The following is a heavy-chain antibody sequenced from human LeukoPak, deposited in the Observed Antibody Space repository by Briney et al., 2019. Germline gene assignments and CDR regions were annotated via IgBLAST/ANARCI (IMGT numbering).Heavy chain of an antibody. J-gene: IGHJ4*02. CDR2: INDDGSAA. Sequence: GGSLRLSCAASGFTFSNYWMHWVRQVPGKGLVWVSRINDDGSAAFYADSVKGRFTISRDNAKNTLFLQINSLRAEDTAVYYCARDRGRGKLLLDYWGQGTLVTVSS. V-gene: IGHV3-74*01. D-gene: IGHD2-15*01. CDR1: GFTFSNYW. CDR3: ARDRGRGKLLLDY.